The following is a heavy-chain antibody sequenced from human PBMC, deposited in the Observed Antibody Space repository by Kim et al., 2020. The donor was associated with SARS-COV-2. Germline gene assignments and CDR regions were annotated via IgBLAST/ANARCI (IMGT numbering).Heavy chain of an antibody. CDR2: IYYSGST. CDR1: GGSISSYY. V-gene: IGHV4-59*08. J-gene: IGHJ4*02. Sequence: SETLSLTCTVSGGSISSYYWSWIRQPPGKGLEWIGYIYYSGSTNYNPSLKSRVTISVDTSKNQFSLKLSSVTAADTAVYYCVRLDTVVNGCLDYWGQGTLVTVSS. D-gene: IGHD2-15*01. CDR3: VRLDTVVNGCLDY.